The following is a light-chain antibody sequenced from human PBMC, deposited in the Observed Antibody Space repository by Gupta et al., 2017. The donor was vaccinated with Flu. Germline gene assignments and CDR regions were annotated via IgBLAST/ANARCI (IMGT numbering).Light chain of an antibody. J-gene: IGLJ2*01. CDR1: SSDVGGYNL. CDR2: EVY. CDR3: CSYAVIRDRQL. V-gene: IGLV2-23*02. Sequence: QSALSQPASVSGSPGQSITISCTGTSSDVGGYNLVSWYQQYPGKVPKLLIYEVYKRPSGVSDRFSGSKSGNTASLTISGLQSDDEADYYCCSYAVIRDRQLFGGGTKLTVL.